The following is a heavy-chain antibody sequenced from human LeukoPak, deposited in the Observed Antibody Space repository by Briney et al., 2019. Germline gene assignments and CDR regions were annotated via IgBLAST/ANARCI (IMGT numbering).Heavy chain of an antibody. CDR2: ISSSSSTI. V-gene: IGHV3-48*01. Sequence: PGGSLRLSCAASGFTFSSYSINWVRQAPGKGLEWVSYISSSSSTIYYADSVKGRFTISRDNAKNSLYLQMNSLRAEDTAVYYCARGLHYWGQGTLVTVSS. J-gene: IGHJ4*02. CDR1: GFTFSSYS. CDR3: ARGLHY.